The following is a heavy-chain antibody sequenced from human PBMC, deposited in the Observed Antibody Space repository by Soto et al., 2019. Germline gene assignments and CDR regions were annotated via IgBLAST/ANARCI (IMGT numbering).Heavy chain of an antibody. CDR2: IYYSGST. Sequence: SETLSLTCTVSGGSISSGGYYWSWIRQHPGKGLEWIGYIYYSGSTYYNPSLKSRVTISVDTSKNQFSLKLSSVTAADTAVYYCARESIFGVQPSWFDPWGQGTLVTVSS. J-gene: IGHJ5*02. V-gene: IGHV4-31*03. D-gene: IGHD3-3*01. CDR1: GGSISSGGYY. CDR3: ARESIFGVQPSWFDP.